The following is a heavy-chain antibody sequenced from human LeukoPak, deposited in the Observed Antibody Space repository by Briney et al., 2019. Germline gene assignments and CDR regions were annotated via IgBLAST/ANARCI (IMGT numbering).Heavy chain of an antibody. D-gene: IGHD3-22*01. CDR2: ISGSGGRT. CDR3: AWGYYDSSGDPLDF. J-gene: IGHJ4*02. V-gene: IGHV3-23*01. CDR1: GFTFRSYA. Sequence: GGSLRLSCAASGFTFRSYAMSWVRQAPGKGLEWVSGISGSGGRTYYADSVKGRFTLSRDNVKKSLYLQMNSLRAEDTAVYYCAWGYYDSSGDPLDFWGQGTLVTVPS.